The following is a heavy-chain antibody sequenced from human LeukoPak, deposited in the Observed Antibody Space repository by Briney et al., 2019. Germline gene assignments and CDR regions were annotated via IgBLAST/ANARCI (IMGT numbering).Heavy chain of an antibody. CDR3: ARGRSTGYPYYFEY. CDR1: GYTFTSYD. Sequence: ASVKVSCKASGYTFTSYDINWVRQATGQGLEWMGWMNPNSGSTGYAQKFQGRFTITRNTSISTAYMELSGLRSEDTAVYYCARGRSTGYPYYFEYWGQGTLVTVSS. D-gene: IGHD5-12*01. CDR2: MNPNSGST. J-gene: IGHJ4*02. V-gene: IGHV1-8*03.